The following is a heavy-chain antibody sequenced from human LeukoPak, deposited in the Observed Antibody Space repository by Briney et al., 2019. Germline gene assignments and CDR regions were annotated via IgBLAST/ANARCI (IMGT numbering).Heavy chain of an antibody. CDR1: GGSISSGGYY. Sequence: SETLSLTCTVSGGSISSGGYYWSWIRQHPGKGLEWIGYIYYSGSTYYNPSLKSRVTISVDTSKNRFSLKLSSVTAADTAVYYCARVLTGYYGDAFDIWGQGTMVTVSS. CDR2: IYYSGST. CDR3: ARVLTGYYGDAFDI. V-gene: IGHV4-31*03. D-gene: IGHD3-9*01. J-gene: IGHJ3*02.